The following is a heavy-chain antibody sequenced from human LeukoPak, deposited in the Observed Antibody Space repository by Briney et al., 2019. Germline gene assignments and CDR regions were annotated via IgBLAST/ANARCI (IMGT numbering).Heavy chain of an antibody. D-gene: IGHD3-22*01. Sequence: GGSLRLSCAASGFTFSTYSMNWVRQAPGKGLEWVSSISSSSSYIYYADSVKGRFTISRDNTKNSLFLHMNSLRVEDSAVYFCASSYFDNSLHAYDIWGQGTMVTVSS. CDR2: ISSSSSYI. J-gene: IGHJ3*02. CDR3: ASSYFDNSLHAYDI. CDR1: GFTFSTYS. V-gene: IGHV3-21*01.